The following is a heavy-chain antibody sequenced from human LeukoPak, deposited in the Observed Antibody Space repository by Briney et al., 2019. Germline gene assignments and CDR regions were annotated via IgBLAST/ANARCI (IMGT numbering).Heavy chain of an antibody. CDR2: RTYDGYYK. V-gene: IGHV3-30*03. CDR3: ARDLSPVVRASAMGY. CDR1: GFTFTSYG. J-gene: IGHJ4*02. Sequence: GGSLRLSCAASGFTFTSYGMHWVRQAPGNGLEWVALRTYDGYYKNYSDSVKGRFTISSDTSKNTLYLQMNSLRAEDTAVYYCARDLSPVVRASAMGYWGQGTLVTVSS. D-gene: IGHD3-10*01.